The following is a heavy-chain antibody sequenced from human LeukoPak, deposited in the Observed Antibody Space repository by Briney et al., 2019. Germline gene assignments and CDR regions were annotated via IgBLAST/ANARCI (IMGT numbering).Heavy chain of an antibody. D-gene: IGHD3-10*01. CDR1: AFTFISYG. J-gene: IGHJ4*02. V-gene: IGHV3-30*18. Sequence: GPSLRLACAPAAFTFISYGVHWVSPPRRDGLGWVAVISYDGSNKYYADTVKGRFTISTDNSKNTLYLKMNSPRAEDTAVYYCAKVKSLWFGVLEFDYWGQGTLVTVSS. CDR2: ISYDGSNK. CDR3: AKVKSLWFGVLEFDY.